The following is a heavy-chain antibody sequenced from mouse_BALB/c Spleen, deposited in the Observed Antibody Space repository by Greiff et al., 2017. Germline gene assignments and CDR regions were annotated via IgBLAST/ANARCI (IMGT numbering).Heavy chain of an antibody. CDR2: ISYSGST. CDR3: ASYYYGSSLAY. CDR1: GYSITSDYA. J-gene: IGHJ3*01. D-gene: IGHD1-1*01. Sequence: DVQLQESGPGLVKPSQSLSLTCTVTGYSITSDYAWNWIRQFPGNKLEWMGYISYSGSTSYNPSLKSRISITRDTSKNQFFLQLNSVTTEDTATYYCASYYYGSSLAYWGQGTLVTVSA. V-gene: IGHV3-2*02.